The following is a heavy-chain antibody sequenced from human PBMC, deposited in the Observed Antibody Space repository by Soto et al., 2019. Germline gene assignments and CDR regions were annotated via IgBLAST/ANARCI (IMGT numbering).Heavy chain of an antibody. CDR3: AKGRDEYQLLMYYFDY. CDR2: ISGSGGST. CDR1: GFTFSSYA. J-gene: IGHJ4*02. Sequence: EVQLLESGGGLVQPGGSLRLSCAASGFTFSSYAMSWVRQAPGKGLEWVSAISGSGGSTYYADSVKGRFTISRDNSKNTLFLQMNSLRAEDTAVYYCAKGRDEYQLLMYYFDYWGQGTLVTVSS. D-gene: IGHD2-2*01. V-gene: IGHV3-23*01.